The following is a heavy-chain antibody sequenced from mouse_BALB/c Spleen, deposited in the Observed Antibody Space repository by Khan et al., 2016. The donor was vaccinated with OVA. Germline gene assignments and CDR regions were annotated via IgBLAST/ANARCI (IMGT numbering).Heavy chain of an antibody. CDR3: ARMKPYWYFDL. J-gene: IGHJ1*01. CDR1: GYTFTNYG. V-gene: IGHV9-3-1*01. CDR2: INTYTGEP. Sequence: QIQLVQSGPELKKPGETVKISCKASGYTFTNYGMNWVKQAPGKGLKWMGWINTYTGEPTYADDFKGRFAFSLETSASTAYLQINNLKNEDTAKDFCARMKPYWYFDLWGAGTTVTVSS.